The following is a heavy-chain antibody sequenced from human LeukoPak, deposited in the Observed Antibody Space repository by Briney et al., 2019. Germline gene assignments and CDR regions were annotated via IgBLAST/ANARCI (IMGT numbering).Heavy chain of an antibody. CDR3: ARRRSPTGYCSSTSCYARGNWFDP. CDR1: GGSFSGYY. V-gene: IGHV4-34*01. CDR2: INHSGST. D-gene: IGHD2-2*03. Sequence: PSETLSLTCAVYGGSFSGYYWSWIRQPPGKGLEWIGEINHSGSTNYNPSLKSRVTISVDTSKNQFSLKLSSVTVADTAVYYCARRRSPTGYCSSTSCYARGNWFDPWGQGTLVTVSS. J-gene: IGHJ5*02.